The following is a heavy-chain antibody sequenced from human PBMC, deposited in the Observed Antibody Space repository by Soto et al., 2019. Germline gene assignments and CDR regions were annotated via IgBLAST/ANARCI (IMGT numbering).Heavy chain of an antibody. CDR3: TRDGGRYCSSTSCPLRGMDV. J-gene: IGHJ6*02. D-gene: IGHD2-2*01. Sequence: QVQLVQSGAEVKKPGSSVKVSCKASGGTFSSYAISWVRQAPGQGLEWMGGIIPIFGTANYAQKFQGRVTITADESTSTAYMELSSLRCEDTAVYYCTRDGGRYCSSTSCPLRGMDVWGQGTTVTVSS. CDR2: IIPIFGTA. V-gene: IGHV1-69*01. CDR1: GGTFSSYA.